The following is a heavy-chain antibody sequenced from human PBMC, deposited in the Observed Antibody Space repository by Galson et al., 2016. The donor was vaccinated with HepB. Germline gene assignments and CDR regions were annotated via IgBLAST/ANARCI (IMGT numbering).Heavy chain of an antibody. CDR2: ISSSSSYI. J-gene: IGHJ6*02. V-gene: IGHV3-21*01. CDR3: ARDQLTGYDMDV. D-gene: IGHD3-9*01. Sequence: RQALGKGLEWVSSISSSSSYIYYADSVKGRFTISRDNAKNSLYLQMNSLRAEDTAVYYCARDQLTGYDMDVWGQGATVTVSS.